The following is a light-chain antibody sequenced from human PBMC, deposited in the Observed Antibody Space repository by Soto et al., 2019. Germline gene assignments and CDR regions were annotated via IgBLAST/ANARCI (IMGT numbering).Light chain of an antibody. V-gene: IGKV1-33*01. Sequence: IQTTQSPSSLSASVGDRVTITCQASQNINNYLNWYQQKPGRAPKLLIYDASNLEAGVPSRFRGSGSGTDFTFTISRLQPEDIATYYCHPYDHRPTSGQGTRPDIK. CDR3: HPYDHRPT. CDR2: DAS. CDR1: QNINNY. J-gene: IGKJ5*01.